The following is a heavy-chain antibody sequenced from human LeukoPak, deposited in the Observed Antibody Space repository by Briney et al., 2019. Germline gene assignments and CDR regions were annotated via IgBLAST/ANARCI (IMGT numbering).Heavy chain of an antibody. V-gene: IGHV3-30-3*01. CDR1: GFTFSSYA. J-gene: IGHJ4*02. CDR3: ARDTWWFGELFLDY. CDR2: ISYDGSNK. D-gene: IGHD3-10*01. Sequence: GGSLRLSCAASGFTFSSYAMHWVRQAPGKGLEWVAVISYDGSNKYYADSVKGRFTISRDNAKNSLYLQMNSLRAEDTAVYYCARDTWWFGELFLDYWGQGTLVTVSS.